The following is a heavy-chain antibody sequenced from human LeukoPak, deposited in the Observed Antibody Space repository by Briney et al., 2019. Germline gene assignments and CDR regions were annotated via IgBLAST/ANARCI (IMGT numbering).Heavy chain of an antibody. V-gene: IGHV1-69*13. J-gene: IGHJ5*02. CDR3: ARELYDSGSYYGS. CDR2: IILIFATA. Sequence: GASVKVSCKASGGTFSSFGISWVRQAPGQGLEWMGGIILIFATANYAQKFQGRVTITADESTSTAYMELSSLRSEDTAVYYCARELYDSGSYYGSWGQGTLVTVSS. D-gene: IGHD3-10*01. CDR1: GGTFSSFG.